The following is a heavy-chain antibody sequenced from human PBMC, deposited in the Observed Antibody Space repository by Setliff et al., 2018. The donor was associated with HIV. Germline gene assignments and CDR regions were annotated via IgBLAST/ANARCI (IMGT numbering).Heavy chain of an antibody. V-gene: IGHV4-59*01. Sequence: SETLSLTCSVSGGSMSNYYWSWVRQPPGKGLEWMGNILHTGSSTYNPSLKSRVSLSVDTSKTQLSLRLSAVPAADTAVYYCAGGRPFTYYDYVWGSYRGGFDYWGQGTLVTVSS. D-gene: IGHD3-16*02. CDR1: GGSMSNYY. CDR3: AGGRPFTYYDYVWGSYRGGFDY. CDR2: ILHTGSS. J-gene: IGHJ4*02.